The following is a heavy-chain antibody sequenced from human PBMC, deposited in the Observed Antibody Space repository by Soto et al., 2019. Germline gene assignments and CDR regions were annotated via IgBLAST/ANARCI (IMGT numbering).Heavy chain of an antibody. D-gene: IGHD6-6*01. Sequence: EVQLVESGGGLVQPGGSLRLSCAASGLSFNIYWMHWVRQVPGKGLVWLARINSDGSHTIYVDSVKGRVTLSRENAKNTVFLQMDSLRDEDTGVYYCAGGMAALDVWCQGAPVTVS. V-gene: IGHV3-74*01. J-gene: IGHJ6*02. CDR1: GLSFNIYW. CDR2: INSDGSHT. CDR3: AGGMAALDV.